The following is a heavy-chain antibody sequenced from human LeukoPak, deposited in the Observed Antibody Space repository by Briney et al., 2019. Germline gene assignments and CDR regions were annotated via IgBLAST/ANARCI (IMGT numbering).Heavy chain of an antibody. J-gene: IGHJ6*04. D-gene: IGHD2-21*01. CDR3: VCGGINSGDV. Sequence: PGGSLRLSCAASGFTFSSYWMSWVRQAPGKGLEWVANIKQDGTDKYYVDSVKGRFTISRDNAKNSLYLQMNSLRAEDTAVYYCVCGGINSGDVWGKGTTVTVSS. V-gene: IGHV3-7*01. CDR1: GFTFSSYW. CDR2: IKQDGTDK.